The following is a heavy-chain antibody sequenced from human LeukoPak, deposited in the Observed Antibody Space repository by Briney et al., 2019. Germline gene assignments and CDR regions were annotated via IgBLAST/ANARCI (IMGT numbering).Heavy chain of an antibody. D-gene: IGHD4-17*01. Sequence: ASVKVSCKASGYTFTSYAMHWVRQAPGQRLEWMGWINAGNGNTKYSQKFQGRVTITRDTSASTAYMELSSLRSEDTAVYYCARDDYGDYPRDYWGQGTLVTVSS. CDR1: GYTFTSYA. CDR3: ARDDYGDYPRDY. J-gene: IGHJ4*02. V-gene: IGHV1-3*01. CDR2: INAGNGNT.